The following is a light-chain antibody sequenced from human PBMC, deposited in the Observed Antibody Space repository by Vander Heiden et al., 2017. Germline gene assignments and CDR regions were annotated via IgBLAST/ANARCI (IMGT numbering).Light chain of an antibody. CDR1: QGFRNG. CDR3: LQHHSFPWT. CDR2: GTS. Sequence: DIQMTQSPSSLSASVGDRVTITCRASQGFRNGLGWHQQKPGKAPKRLIYGTSTLQSGVPSRFSGSGSGTEFTLTISSLHPEDFATYYCLQHHSFPWTFGQGTKVEMK. J-gene: IGKJ1*01. V-gene: IGKV1-17*01.